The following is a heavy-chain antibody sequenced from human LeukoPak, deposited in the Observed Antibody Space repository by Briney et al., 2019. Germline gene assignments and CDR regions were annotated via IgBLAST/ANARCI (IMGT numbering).Heavy chain of an antibody. CDR2: IKQDGSEK. CDR1: GFTFSSYW. CDR3: ARAVTSQADY. Sequence: GGSLRLSCAASGFTFSSYWTSWVRQAPGKGLEWVANIKQDGSEKYYVDSVKGRFTISRDNAKNSLYLQMNSLRAEDTAVYYCARAVTSQADYWGQGTLVTVSS. J-gene: IGHJ4*02. D-gene: IGHD4-17*01. V-gene: IGHV3-7*01.